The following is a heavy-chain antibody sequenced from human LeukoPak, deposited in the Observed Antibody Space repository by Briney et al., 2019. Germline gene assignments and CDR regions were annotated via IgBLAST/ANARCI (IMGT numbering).Heavy chain of an antibody. J-gene: IGHJ4*02. V-gene: IGHV1-46*01. CDR3: ARESGDGYNDY. CDR2: INPSGGSA. CDR1: RYTLTRYY. Sequence: ASVKVSCKASRYTLTRYYMQSVRHAPRQRVEWMGIINPSGGSASYAQKFQGRVTMTRDTSTSTVYMELSGLRSEDTAVYYCARESGDGYNDYWGQGTLVTVSS. D-gene: IGHD5-24*01.